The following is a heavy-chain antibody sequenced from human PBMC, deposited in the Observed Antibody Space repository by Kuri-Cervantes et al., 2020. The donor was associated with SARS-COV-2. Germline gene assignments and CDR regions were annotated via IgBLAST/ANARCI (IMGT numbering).Heavy chain of an antibody. Sequence: GGSLRLSCAASAFTFSSDAMSWVRQAPGKGLEWVSAISGSGGSTYYADSVKGRFTISRDNSKNTLYLQMNSLRAEDTAVYYCAKGAAEGGSGWLFDYWGQGTLVTVSS. D-gene: IGHD6-19*01. CDR3: AKGAAEGGSGWLFDY. CDR1: AFTFSSDA. V-gene: IGHV3-23*01. CDR2: ISGSGGST. J-gene: IGHJ4*02.